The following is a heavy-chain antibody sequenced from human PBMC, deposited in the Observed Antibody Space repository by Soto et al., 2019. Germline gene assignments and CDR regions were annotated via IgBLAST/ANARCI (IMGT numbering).Heavy chain of an antibody. Sequence: GGSLRLSCAASGFTFSTYGMHWVRQAPGKGLEWLAVISYDGSNKYYADSVEGRFTISRDNSKNTLDLQMNSLRAEDTALYYCIRGPYYGSGTLDFWGRGTLVTVSS. D-gene: IGHD3-10*01. CDR1: GFTFSTYG. V-gene: IGHV3-30*03. CDR3: IRGPYYGSGTLDF. CDR2: ISYDGSNK. J-gene: IGHJ4*02.